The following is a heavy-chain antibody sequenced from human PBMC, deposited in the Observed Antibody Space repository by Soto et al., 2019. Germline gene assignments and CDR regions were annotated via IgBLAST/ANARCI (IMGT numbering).Heavy chain of an antibody. J-gene: IGHJ2*01. D-gene: IGHD3-9*01. CDR3: ARESHDILTGPPWVWYFDL. Sequence: QVQLQQWGAGPLRPLETLSLTCGVSGGSFSGYYWAWIRQSPGKGLEWIGEINDRGSIIYNPSLKSRVSISVDTSKNHYSLKLRSVTAADTAVYYCARESHDILTGPPWVWYFDLWGRGTLVTVSS. CDR1: GGSFSGYY. V-gene: IGHV4-34*01. CDR2: INDRGSI.